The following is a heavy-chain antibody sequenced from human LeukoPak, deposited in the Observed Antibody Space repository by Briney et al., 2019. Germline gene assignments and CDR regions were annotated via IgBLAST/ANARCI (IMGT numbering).Heavy chain of an antibody. CDR3: ARDGRGRDYCSSGGCYWYFDL. J-gene: IGHJ2*01. Sequence: GGSLRLSCAASGFTFSTYTMHWVRQAPGKGLEWVSSISSSSSYIYYADSVKGRFTISRDNAKNSLYLLMNSLRAEDTALYYRARDGRGRDYCSSGGCYWYFDLWGRGTLVTVSS. CDR2: ISSSSSYI. V-gene: IGHV3-21*01. CDR1: GFTFSTYT. D-gene: IGHD2-15*01.